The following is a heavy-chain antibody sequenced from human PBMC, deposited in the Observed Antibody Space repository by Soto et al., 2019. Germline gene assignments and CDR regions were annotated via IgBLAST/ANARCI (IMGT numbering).Heavy chain of an antibody. V-gene: IGHV3-30*18. D-gene: IGHD3-10*01. J-gene: IGHJ4*02. CDR2: ISYDGNTK. CDR3: AKERDYRISSYFDY. CDR1: GFTFSNYG. Sequence: PGGSLRLSCAASGFTFSNYGMQWVRQAPGKGLEWVAVISYDGNTKYYADSVKGRFTISRDNSENTLYLQMNSLRTEDTAVYYCAKERDYRISSYFDYWGQGTLVTVSS.